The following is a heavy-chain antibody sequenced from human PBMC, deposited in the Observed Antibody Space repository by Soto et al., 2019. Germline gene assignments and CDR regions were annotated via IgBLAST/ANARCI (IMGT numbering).Heavy chain of an antibody. Sequence: QVQLVQSGAEVKKPGASVKVSCKASGYTFTSYGISWVRQAPGQGLEWMGWISAYNGNTNYAQKLQGRVTMTTDTSKSKASMELRSRRSADTAVYYCARDPPPMVRGADSYWGQGTLVTVSS. V-gene: IGHV1-18*01. CDR2: ISAYNGNT. J-gene: IGHJ4*02. D-gene: IGHD3-10*01. CDR3: ARDPPPMVRGADSY. CDR1: GYTFTSYG.